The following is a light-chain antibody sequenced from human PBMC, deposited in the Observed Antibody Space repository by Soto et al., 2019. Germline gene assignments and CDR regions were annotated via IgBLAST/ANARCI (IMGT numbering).Light chain of an antibody. V-gene: IGKV3-20*01. J-gene: IGKJ1*01. CDR2: GAS. CDR3: QQYGSSWT. CDR1: QSVSSSY. Sequence: EIVLTQSPGTLSLSPGERATLSCRASQSVSSSYLAWYQQKPGQAPRLLIYGASSRATGIPDRFSDSASGTDFTLTISRLEPEDFAVYYCQQYGSSWTFGQGTKVEIK.